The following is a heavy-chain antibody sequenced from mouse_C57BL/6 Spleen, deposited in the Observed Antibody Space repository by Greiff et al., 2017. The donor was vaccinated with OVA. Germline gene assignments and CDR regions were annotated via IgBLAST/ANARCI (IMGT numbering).Heavy chain of an antibody. Sequence: EVKVEESGGGLVKPGGSLKLSCAASGFTFSDYGMHWVRQAPEKGLEWVAYISSGSSTIYYADTVKGRFTISRDNAKNTLFLQMTSLRSEDTAMYYCARGGWLLRDFDYWGQGTTLTVSS. V-gene: IGHV5-17*01. CDR2: ISSGSSTI. D-gene: IGHD2-3*01. CDR3: ARGGWLLRDFDY. J-gene: IGHJ2*01. CDR1: GFTFSDYG.